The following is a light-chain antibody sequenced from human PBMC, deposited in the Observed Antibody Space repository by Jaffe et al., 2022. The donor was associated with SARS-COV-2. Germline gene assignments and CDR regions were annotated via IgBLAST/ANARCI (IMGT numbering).Light chain of an antibody. CDR2: GAS. V-gene: IGKV3-20*01. J-gene: IGKJ1*01. CDR3: QQYDSSTKT. Sequence: ENVVTQSPGTLSLSPGERATLSCRTSQSISSNYLAWYQQKPGQAPRLLISGASNRATGIPDRFSGSGSGTDFTLSISRLEPEDFAVYYCQQYDSSTKTFGQGTRVEIK. CDR1: QSISSNY.